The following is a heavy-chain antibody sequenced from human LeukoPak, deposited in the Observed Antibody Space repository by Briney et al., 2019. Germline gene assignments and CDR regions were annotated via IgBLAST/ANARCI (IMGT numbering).Heavy chain of an antibody. D-gene: IGHD3-10*01. Sequence: PGGSLRLSCAASGFTFSSYWMSWVRQAPGKGLEWVANIRQDGGEKYYVGSVKGRFTVSRDNAKNSLYLQMNSLRAEDTAVYYCAREWNYGSGIMDGLGKGTTVTVSS. J-gene: IGHJ6*04. CDR2: IRQDGGEK. CDR3: AREWNYGSGIMDG. CDR1: GFTFSSYW. V-gene: IGHV3-7*01.